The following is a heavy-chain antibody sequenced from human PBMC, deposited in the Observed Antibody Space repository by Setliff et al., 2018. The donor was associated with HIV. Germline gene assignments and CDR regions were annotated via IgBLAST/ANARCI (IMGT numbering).Heavy chain of an antibody. V-gene: IGHV3-20*04. CDR3: VRDKWLVPDTFDI. D-gene: IGHD6-19*01. Sequence: PGGSLRLSCAVSGFTFEDYGMSWVRQAPGEGLEWVSGINWNGGSTGYVDSVKGRFTISRDNAKNSLYLQMNSLRAEDMALYYCVRDKWLVPDTFDIWGQGTMVTVSS. J-gene: IGHJ3*02. CDR1: GFTFEDYG. CDR2: INWNGGST.